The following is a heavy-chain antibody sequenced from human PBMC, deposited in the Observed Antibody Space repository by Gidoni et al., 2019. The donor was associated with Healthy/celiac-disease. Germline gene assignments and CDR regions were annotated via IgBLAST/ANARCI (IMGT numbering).Heavy chain of an antibody. CDR3: ARISGFVYYYYGMDV. CDR1: GFTFSTYS. Sequence: EVQLVESGGGLVKPGRYLRISCEASGFTFSTYSINWVRQAPGKGLECVSSISSSSIYTYYADSVKGRFTISRDNAKNSLYLQMNSLRAEDTAVYYCARISGFVYYYYGMDVWGQGTTVTVSS. J-gene: IGHJ6*02. D-gene: IGHD3-22*01. V-gene: IGHV3-21*01. CDR2: ISSSSIYT.